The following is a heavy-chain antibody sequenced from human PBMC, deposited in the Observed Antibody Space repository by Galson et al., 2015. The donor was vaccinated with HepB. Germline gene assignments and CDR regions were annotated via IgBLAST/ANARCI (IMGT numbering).Heavy chain of an antibody. CDR2: ISSSSSYI. J-gene: IGHJ4*02. CDR1: GFTFSSYS. Sequence: SLRLSCAASGFTFSSYSMNWVRQAPGKGLEWVSSISSSSSYIYYADSVKGRFTISRDNAKNLLYLQMNSLRAEDTAVYYCARVGWFGEPVDYWGQGTLVTVSS. V-gene: IGHV3-21*01. CDR3: ARVGWFGEPVDY. D-gene: IGHD3-10*01.